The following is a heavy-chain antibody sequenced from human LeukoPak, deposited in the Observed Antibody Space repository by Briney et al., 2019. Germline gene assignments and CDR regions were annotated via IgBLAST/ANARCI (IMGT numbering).Heavy chain of an antibody. D-gene: IGHD4-17*01. CDR3: ANSIDFDYGDYYFDY. CDR1: GGSISSSSYY. Sequence: SETLSLTCTVSGGSISSSSYYWGWIRQPPGKGLEWIGRIYTSGSTNYNPSLKSRVTISLDTSKNQFSLKLSSVTAADTAVYYCANSIDFDYGDYYFDYWGQGALVTISS. V-gene: IGHV4-61*05. J-gene: IGHJ4*02. CDR2: IYTSGST.